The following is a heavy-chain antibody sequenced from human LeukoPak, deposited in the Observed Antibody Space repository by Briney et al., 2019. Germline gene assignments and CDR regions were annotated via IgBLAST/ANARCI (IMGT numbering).Heavy chain of an antibody. CDR3: ARAGTFGYYWFFGL. CDR2: TYYRSKWYN. V-gene: IGHV6-1*01. J-gene: IGHJ2*01. Sequence: SQTLSLTCAISGDSVSSNSATWNWIRQSPSRGLEWLGRTYYRSKWYNDYAVSVKSRMTINPDTSKNQFTLQLNSVTPEDTAVYYCARAGTFGYYWFFGLWGRGTLVTVSS. D-gene: IGHD3-22*01. CDR1: GDSVSSNSAT.